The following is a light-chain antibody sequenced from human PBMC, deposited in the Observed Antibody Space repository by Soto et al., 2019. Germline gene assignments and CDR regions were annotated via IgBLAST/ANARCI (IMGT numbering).Light chain of an antibody. J-gene: IGKJ1*01. V-gene: IGKV3-20*01. CDR2: GAS. CDR1: QSVSSSY. CDR3: QQYGSSPWT. Sequence: EIVLTQSPATLSLSPGERATLCCRASQSVSSSYLAWYQQKPGQAPRLLIYGASSRATCIPDSFSGSGSGTDFTLTISRLEPEDFAVYYCQQYGSSPWTFGQGTKVDIK.